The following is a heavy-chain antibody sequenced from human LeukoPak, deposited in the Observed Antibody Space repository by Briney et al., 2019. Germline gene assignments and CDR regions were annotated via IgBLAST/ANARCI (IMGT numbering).Heavy chain of an antibody. CDR2: INHSGST. Sequence: SETLSLTCAVYGGSFSGYYWSWIRQPPGKGLEWIGEINHSGSTNYNPSLKSRVTISVDTSKDQFSLKLSSVTAADTAVCYCASLRFLTSYGIDPWGQGTLVTVSS. CDR1: GGSFSGYY. D-gene: IGHD3-3*01. V-gene: IGHV4-34*01. CDR3: ASLRFLTSYGIDP. J-gene: IGHJ5*02.